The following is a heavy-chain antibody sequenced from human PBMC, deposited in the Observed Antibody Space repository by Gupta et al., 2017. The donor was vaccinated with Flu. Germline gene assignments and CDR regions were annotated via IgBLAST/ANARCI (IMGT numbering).Heavy chain of an antibody. CDR3: ARSWELRSVIDD. CDR1: GFHFSSYS. Sequence: EVQLVESGGGLVKPGGSMRLSGAASGFHFSSYSMNWVRQPHGKGLEWVSCISSSSSDIYYEDYLKGRVTISRDNAKNAWYLQMNSLRAEDTAVYYGARSWELRSVIDDWGQGTLVTVSS. V-gene: IGHV3-21*06. CDR2: ISSSSSDI. D-gene: IGHD1-26*01. J-gene: IGHJ4*02.